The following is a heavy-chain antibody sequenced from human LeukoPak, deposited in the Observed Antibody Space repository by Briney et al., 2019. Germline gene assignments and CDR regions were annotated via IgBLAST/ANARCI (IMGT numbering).Heavy chain of an antibody. Sequence: GASVKVSCKASGYTFTGYYMHWVRQAPGQGLEWMGWINPNSGGTNYAQKFQGRVTMTTDTSTSTAYMELRSLRSDDTAVYYCARVTLGLWFGDKYYFDYWGQGTLVTVSS. CDR1: GYTFTGYY. CDR2: INPNSGGT. J-gene: IGHJ4*02. V-gene: IGHV1-2*02. D-gene: IGHD3-10*01. CDR3: ARVTLGLWFGDKYYFDY.